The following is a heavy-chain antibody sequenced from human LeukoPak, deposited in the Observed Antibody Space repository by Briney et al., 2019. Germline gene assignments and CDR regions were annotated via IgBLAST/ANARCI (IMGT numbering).Heavy chain of an antibody. CDR2: IYYSGST. CDR1: GGSISSYY. J-gene: IGHJ4*02. CDR3: ARVRSSGWFPFDY. V-gene: IGHV4-59*01. D-gene: IGHD6-19*01. Sequence: SETLSLTCTVSGGSISSYYWSWIRQPPGKGLEWIGYIYYSGSTNYNPSLKCRVTISVDTSKNQFSLKLSSVTAADTAVYYCARVRSSGWFPFDYWGQGTLVTVSS.